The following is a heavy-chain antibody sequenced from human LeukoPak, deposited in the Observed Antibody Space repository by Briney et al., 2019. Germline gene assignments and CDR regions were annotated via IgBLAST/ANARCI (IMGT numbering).Heavy chain of an antibody. CDR1: GFSFSSYA. CDR3: ARDGDDGLSL. V-gene: IGHV3-23*01. J-gene: IGHJ1*01. CDR2: ISHTGGST. D-gene: IGHD7-27*01. Sequence: GESLRLSCAASGFSFSSYAMSWVRQAPGKGLKWVSSISHTGGSTFYADSVKGRFTISRDNSKNTLYLQMNNLRAEDTAVYYCARDGDDGLSLWGQGTLVTVSS.